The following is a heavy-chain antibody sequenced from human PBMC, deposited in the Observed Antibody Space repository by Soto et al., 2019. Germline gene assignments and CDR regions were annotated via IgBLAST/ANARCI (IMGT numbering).Heavy chain of an antibody. CDR1: WGYIIGVGYY. Sequence: VFWGYIIGVGYYCIWNRQHQGKGLEWIGYIYYSGSTYYNPSLKSRVTMSVDKSKNQFSLELRSVTAADTAVYYCARTSDIYCSGGSCRPSGYFQHWGQGTLVTV. CDR3: ARTSDIYCSGGSCRPSGYFQH. J-gene: IGHJ1*01. CDR2: IYYSGST. D-gene: IGHD2-15*01. V-gene: IGHV4-31*02.